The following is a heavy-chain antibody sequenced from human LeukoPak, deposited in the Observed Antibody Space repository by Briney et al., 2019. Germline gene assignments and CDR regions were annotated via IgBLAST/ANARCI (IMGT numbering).Heavy chain of an antibody. CDR3: ARVGCSGGSCYSHPKRYFDY. CDR1: GSSISSGGYY. CDR2: IYYSGST. V-gene: IGHV4-31*03. Sequence: SETLSLTCTVSGSSISSGGYYWSWIRQHPGKGLEWIGYIYYSGSTYYNPSLKSRVTISVDTSKNQFSRKLSSVTAADTAVYYCARVGCSGGSCYSHPKRYFDYWGQGTLVTVSS. J-gene: IGHJ4*02. D-gene: IGHD2-15*01.